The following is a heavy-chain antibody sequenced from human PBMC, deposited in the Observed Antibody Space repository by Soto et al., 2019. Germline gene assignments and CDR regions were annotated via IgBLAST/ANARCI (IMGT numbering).Heavy chain of an antibody. CDR1: GFTFTSSA. CDR3: AADRPREPHAFDI. V-gene: IGHV1-58*01. D-gene: IGHD1-26*01. J-gene: IGHJ3*02. Sequence: RASVKVSCKASGFTFTSSAVQWVRQARGQRLEWIGWIVVGSGNTNYAQKFQERVTITRDMSTSTAYMELSSLRSEDTAVYYCAADRPREPHAFDIWGQGTMVTVSS. CDR2: IVVGSGNT.